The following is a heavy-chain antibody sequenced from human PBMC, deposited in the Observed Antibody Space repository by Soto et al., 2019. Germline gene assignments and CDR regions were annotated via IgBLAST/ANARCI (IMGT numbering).Heavy chain of an antibody. CDR3: ARVGGSGSYYYYYMAV. Sequence: EVQLVESGGGLVQPGVSLSLSCAASGFTFSSYAMHCVRQAPGKGLEYVSAISSNGGSTYYANSVKGRFTISRDNSKNTLYLQMGSLRAEDMAVYYCARVGGSGSYYYYYMAVWGKGTTVTVSS. V-gene: IGHV3-64*01. CDR2: ISSNGGST. CDR1: GFTFSSYA. D-gene: IGHD3-10*01. J-gene: IGHJ6*03.